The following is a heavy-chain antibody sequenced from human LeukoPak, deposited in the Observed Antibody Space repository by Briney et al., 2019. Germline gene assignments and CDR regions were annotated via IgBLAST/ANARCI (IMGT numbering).Heavy chain of an antibody. CDR3: AKTLATGRGNRYASYWYFDL. Sequence: GGSLRFSCAASGFTFDDYGMSWVRQAPGKGLEWVSGIEWNGGSTDYADSVKGRFTISRDNSKNTLFLQTNSLRAEDTAVYYCAKTLATGRGNRYASYWYFDLWGRGTLVTDSS. V-gene: IGHV3-20*04. D-gene: IGHD2-2*01. CDR2: IEWNGGST. CDR1: GFTFDDYG. J-gene: IGHJ2*01.